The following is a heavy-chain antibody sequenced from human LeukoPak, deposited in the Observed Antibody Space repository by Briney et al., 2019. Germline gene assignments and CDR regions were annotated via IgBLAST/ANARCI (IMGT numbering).Heavy chain of an antibody. CDR3: ARDQHGDYEGGFDY. Sequence: SETLSLTCTVSGGSVSSGSYYWSWIWQPPGKGLEWIGYIYYSGSTNYNPSLKSRVTISVDTSKNQFSLKLSSVTAADTAVYYCARDQHGDYEGGFDYWGQGTLVTVSS. CDR1: GGSVSSGSYY. CDR2: IYYSGST. J-gene: IGHJ4*02. V-gene: IGHV4-61*01. D-gene: IGHD4-17*01.